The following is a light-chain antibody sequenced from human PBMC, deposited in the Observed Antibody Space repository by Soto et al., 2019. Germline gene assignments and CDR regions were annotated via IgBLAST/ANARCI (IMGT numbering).Light chain of an antibody. CDR1: QSVSSSY. J-gene: IGKJ5*01. CDR3: QQRSNWPPKIT. Sequence: EIVLTQSPGTLSLSPGERATLSCRASQSVSSSYLAWYQQRPGQAPRLLICDASNRATGIPARFSGSGSGTDFTLTISSLEPEDFAVYYCQQRSNWPPKITFGQGTRLEIK. V-gene: IGKV3D-20*02. CDR2: DAS.